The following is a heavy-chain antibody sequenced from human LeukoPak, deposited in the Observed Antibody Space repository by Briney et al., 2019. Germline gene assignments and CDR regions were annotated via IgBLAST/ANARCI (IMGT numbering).Heavy chain of an antibody. CDR3: ARYVVYGSGIYYFDY. CDR2: IYGSGST. CDR1: GGSISSYY. Sequence: SETLSLTCTVSGGSISSYYWSWTRQPPGKGLEWIGHIYGSGSTNYNPSLKSRVTLSVDTSKNQFSLKLSSVTVADTAVYYCARYVVYGSGIYYFDYWGQGTLVTVSS. J-gene: IGHJ4*02. V-gene: IGHV4-59*01. D-gene: IGHD3-10*01.